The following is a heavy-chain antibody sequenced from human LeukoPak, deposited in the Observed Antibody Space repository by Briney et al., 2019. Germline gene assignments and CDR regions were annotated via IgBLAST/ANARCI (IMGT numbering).Heavy chain of an antibody. CDR3: ARSYMIADAFDI. V-gene: IGHV3-21*01. CDR2: ISSSSTYI. D-gene: IGHD3-22*01. Sequence: GGSLRLSRAASGFTFSTYSMNWVRQAPGKGLEWVSSISSSSTYIYYADSLKGRFTISRDNAKNSLYLQMNSLRAEDTAVYYCARSYMIADAFDIWGQGTMVTVSS. J-gene: IGHJ3*02. CDR1: GFTFSTYS.